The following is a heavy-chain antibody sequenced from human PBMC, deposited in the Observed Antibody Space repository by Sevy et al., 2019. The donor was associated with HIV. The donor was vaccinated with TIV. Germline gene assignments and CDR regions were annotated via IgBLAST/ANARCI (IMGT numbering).Heavy chain of an antibody. CDR3: ARQGGIVDRAFDF. Sequence: QLSETLSLTCSVSGGSISRSSYDWGWIRQPPGKGLEWIGSMYFSGRTSYNPSLKSRITISVDTSKNQFSLKLTSVTVADTAVYYCARQGGIVDRAFDFWGQGTLVTVSS. V-gene: IGHV4-39*01. D-gene: IGHD2-21*01. J-gene: IGHJ4*02. CDR1: GGSISRSSYD. CDR2: MYFSGRT.